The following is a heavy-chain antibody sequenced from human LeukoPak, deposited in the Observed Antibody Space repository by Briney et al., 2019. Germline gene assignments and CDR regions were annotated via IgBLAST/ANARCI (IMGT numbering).Heavy chain of an antibody. D-gene: IGHD5-12*01. J-gene: IGHJ4*02. CDR1: GFTFSSYA. V-gene: IGHV3-23*01. CDR2: ISGSGGST. CDR3: ARGQSGYSGYDILDY. Sequence: GGSLRLSCAASGFTFSSYAMSWVRQAPGKGLEWVSPISGSGGSTYYADSVKGRFTISRDNSKNTLYLQMNSLRAEDTAVYYCARGQSGYSGYDILDYWGQGTLVTVSS.